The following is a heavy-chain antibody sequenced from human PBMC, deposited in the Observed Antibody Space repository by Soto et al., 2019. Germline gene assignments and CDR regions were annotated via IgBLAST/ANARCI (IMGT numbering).Heavy chain of an antibody. CDR3: ARARATIAAAAIFDC. CDR2: VYRTGST. D-gene: IGHD6-13*01. J-gene: IGHJ4*02. Sequence: TLSLTCTVSGGSISSGDYYWSWVRQPPGKGLKWIGEVYRTGSTNYNPSLESRVIVSVDKSKNQFSLKLTSVTAADTAVYYCARARATIAAAAIFDCWGQGTLVTVSS. V-gene: IGHV4-30-4*01. CDR1: GGSISSGDYY.